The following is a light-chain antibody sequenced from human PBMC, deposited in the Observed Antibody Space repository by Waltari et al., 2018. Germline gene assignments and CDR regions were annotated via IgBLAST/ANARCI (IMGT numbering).Light chain of an antibody. J-gene: IGKJ5*01. CDR1: QSLSSYF. CDR3: QQYGSSPVT. Sequence: EIVLTQSPDTLSLSPGEGATLSCRASQSLSSYFLAWYQHIPGQGPRLLIYAASSRATGIPGRFSGGKSGTDFILTISRLEPEDFAVYYCQQYGSSPVTFGQGTRLEIK. V-gene: IGKV3-20*01. CDR2: AAS.